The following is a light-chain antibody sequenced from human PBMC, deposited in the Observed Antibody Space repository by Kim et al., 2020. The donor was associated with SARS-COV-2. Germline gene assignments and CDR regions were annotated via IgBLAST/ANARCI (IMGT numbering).Light chain of an antibody. Sequence: ITISCTGTSSDVGGYNYVSWYQQHPGKAPKLMIYDVSNRPSGVSNRFSGSKSGNTASLTISGLQAEDEADYYCSSYTSSSTLDYVFGTGTKVTVL. CDR2: DVS. CDR3: SSYTSSSTLDYV. CDR1: SSDVGGYNY. V-gene: IGLV2-14*03. J-gene: IGLJ1*01.